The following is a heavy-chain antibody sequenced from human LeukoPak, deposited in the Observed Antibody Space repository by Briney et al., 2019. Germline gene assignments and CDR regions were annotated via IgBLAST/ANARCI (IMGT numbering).Heavy chain of an antibody. CDR2: ISSSGSTI. CDR3: ARDGPIVAQGQGGY. CDR1: GFTFSILD. Sequence: AGGSLRLSCAASGFTFSILDMSWVRQAPGKGLEWVSYISSSGSTIYYADSVKGRFTISRDNAKNSLYPQMNSLRAEDTAVYYCARDGPIVAQGQGGYWGQGTLVTVSS. D-gene: IGHD3-22*01. V-gene: IGHV3-11*01. J-gene: IGHJ4*02.